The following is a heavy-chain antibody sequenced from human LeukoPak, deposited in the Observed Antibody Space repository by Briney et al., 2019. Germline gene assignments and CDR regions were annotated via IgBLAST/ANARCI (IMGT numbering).Heavy chain of an antibody. Sequence: GSLRLSCAASGFTFSDYYMSWIRQPPGKGLEWIGYIYYSGSTNYNPSLKSRVTISVDTSKNQFSLKLSSVTAADTAVYYCARDVGTAENWFDPWGQGTLVTVSS. J-gene: IGHJ5*02. CDR1: GFTFSDYY. D-gene: IGHD1-26*01. CDR2: IYYSGST. CDR3: ARDVGTAENWFDP. V-gene: IGHV4-59*01.